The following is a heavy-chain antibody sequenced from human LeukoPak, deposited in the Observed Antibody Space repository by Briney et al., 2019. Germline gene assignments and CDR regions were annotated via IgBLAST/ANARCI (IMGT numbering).Heavy chain of an antibody. V-gene: IGHV3-23*01. CDR1: GFTFSSYA. J-gene: IGHJ4*02. D-gene: IGHD2-2*01. CDR2: ISGSGGST. Sequence: GGSLRLSCAASGFTFSSYAMSWVRQAPGKGLEWVSAISGSGGSTYYADSVKGRFTISRDNAKNSLYLQMNSLRAEDTAMYYCAREVPADRGVDYWGQGTLVTVSS. CDR3: AREVPADRGVDY.